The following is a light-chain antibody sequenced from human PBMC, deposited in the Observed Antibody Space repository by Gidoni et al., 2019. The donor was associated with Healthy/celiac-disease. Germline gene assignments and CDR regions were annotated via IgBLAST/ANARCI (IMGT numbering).Light chain of an antibody. CDR1: QSISSY. CDR2: AAS. CDR3: QQSYSTPCS. V-gene: IGKV1-39*01. Sequence: QMPQSPSSLSASVGDRVTITCRASQSISSYLNWYQQKPGKAPKLLIYAASSLQSGVPSRFSGSGSGTDFTLTISSLQPEDFATYYCQQSYSTPCSFGQGTKLEIK. J-gene: IGKJ2*04.